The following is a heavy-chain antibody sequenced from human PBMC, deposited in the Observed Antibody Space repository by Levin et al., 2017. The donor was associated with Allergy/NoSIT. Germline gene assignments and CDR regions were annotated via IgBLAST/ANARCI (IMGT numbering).Heavy chain of an antibody. CDR3: MTRSAYSHGHYYFDY. CDR2: IVPFFGST. V-gene: IGHV1-69*13. CDR1: GGTFRHYA. J-gene: IGHJ4*02. Sequence: SVKVSCKASGGTFRHYALSWVRQAPGQGFEWMGGIVPFFGSTNYAQKFHGRVTITADESTSTANMVLSSLRSDDTAVYYCMTRSAYSHGHYYFDYWGQGPQVTVSS. D-gene: IGHD5-18*01.